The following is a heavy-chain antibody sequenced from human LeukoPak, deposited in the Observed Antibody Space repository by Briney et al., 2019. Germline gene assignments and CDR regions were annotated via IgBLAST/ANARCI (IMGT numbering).Heavy chain of an antibody. Sequence: AETLSLTCTVSGGSISNYYWSWVRQPAGKGLEWIGRIYSSGTTIYNPSLKSRVNMSVDTSKNQFSLQRSSVTAADTAVYFGASGSSGYDPWGQGTLVTVSS. CDR1: GGSISNYY. CDR2: IYSSGTT. V-gene: IGHV4-4*07. D-gene: IGHD5-12*01. CDR3: ASGSSGYDP. J-gene: IGHJ5*02.